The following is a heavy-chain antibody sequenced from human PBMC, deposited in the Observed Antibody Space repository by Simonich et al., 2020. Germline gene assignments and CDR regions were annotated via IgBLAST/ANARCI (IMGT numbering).Heavy chain of an antibody. CDR3: ARVPFTAMVLFDY. D-gene: IGHD5-18*01. CDR2: NYHSGST. J-gene: IGHJ4*02. CDR1: GGSISSSNW. V-gene: IGHV4-4*02. Sequence: QVQLQESGPGLVKPSGTLSLTCAVSGGSISSSNWWSWVRQPPGKGMEWSRENYHSGSTKYNPSLKSRVTISVDKSKNQFSLKLSSVTAADTAVYYCARVPFTAMVLFDYWGQGTLVTVSS.